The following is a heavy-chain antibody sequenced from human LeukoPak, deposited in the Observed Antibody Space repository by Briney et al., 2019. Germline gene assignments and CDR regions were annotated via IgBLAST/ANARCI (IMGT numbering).Heavy chain of an antibody. CDR3: ARGGYYDSSGYYGFDY. Sequence: PSETLSLTCAVYGGSFSGYYWSWIRQPPGKGLEWIGEINHSGSTNYNPSLKSRVTISVDTSKNQFSLKLSSVTAPDTAVSYCARGGYYDSSGYYGFDYWGQGTLVTVSS. J-gene: IGHJ4*02. CDR1: GGSFSGYY. D-gene: IGHD3-22*01. CDR2: INHSGST. V-gene: IGHV4-34*01.